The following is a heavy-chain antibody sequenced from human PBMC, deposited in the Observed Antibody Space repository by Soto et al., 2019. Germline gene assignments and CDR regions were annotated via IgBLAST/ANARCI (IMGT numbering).Heavy chain of an antibody. CDR1: GFTFGDHW. Sequence: EVQLVESGGGLVKPGGSLRLSCAASGFTFGDHWMTWVRQAPGKGLEWVANIKQAGGGKYYVDSVKGRFTISRDNAENSLYLQMNSLRAEDTAVYYCARHGLGYYGLDVWGQGTTVTVSS. V-gene: IGHV3-7*05. CDR3: ARHGLGYYGLDV. CDR2: IKQAGGGK. J-gene: IGHJ6*02.